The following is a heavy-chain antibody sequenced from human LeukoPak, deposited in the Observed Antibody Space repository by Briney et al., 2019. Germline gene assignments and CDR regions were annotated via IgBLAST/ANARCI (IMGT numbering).Heavy chain of an antibody. CDR2: INHSGST. D-gene: IGHD3-3*01. Sequence: SETLSLTCAVYGGSFSGYYWSWIRQPPGKGLEWIGEINHSGSTNYNPSLKSRVTISVDTSKNQFSLKLSSVTAADTAVYYCARSGYSNFDYWGQGTLVTVFS. CDR1: GGSFSGYY. V-gene: IGHV4-34*01. CDR3: ARSGYSNFDY. J-gene: IGHJ4*02.